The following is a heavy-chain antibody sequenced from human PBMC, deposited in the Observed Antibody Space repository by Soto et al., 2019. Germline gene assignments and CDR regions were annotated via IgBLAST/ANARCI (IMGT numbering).Heavy chain of an antibody. J-gene: IGHJ6*01. V-gene: IGHV3-30*18. CDR2: ISYDGSNK. D-gene: IGHD1-26*01. CDR1: GFTFSSYG. CDR3: AQTVGGWEILPDHYYGMDV. Sequence: QVQLVESGGGVVQPGRSLRLSCAVSGFTFSSYGMHWVRQAPGKGLEWVAVISYDGSNKYYADSVKGRFTISRDNSTNTLYLQMNSLRAEDTAVYYCAQTVGGWEILPDHYYGMDVWCQGKTVTVSS.